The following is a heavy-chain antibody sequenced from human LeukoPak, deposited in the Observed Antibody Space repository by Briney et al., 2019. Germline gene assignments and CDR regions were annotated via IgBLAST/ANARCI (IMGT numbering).Heavy chain of an antibody. CDR1: GFTFSSYW. CDR3: ARXXXXGVVISPEYYMDV. Sequence: GGSLRLSCAASGFTFSSYWMSWVRQAPGKGLEWVANIKQDGSEKYYVDSVKGRFTISRDNAKNSLYLQMNSLRAEDTAVYYCARXXXXGVVISPEYYMDVWGKGTTVTVSS. V-gene: IGHV3-7*01. D-gene: IGHD3-3*01. J-gene: IGHJ6*03. CDR2: IKQDGSEK.